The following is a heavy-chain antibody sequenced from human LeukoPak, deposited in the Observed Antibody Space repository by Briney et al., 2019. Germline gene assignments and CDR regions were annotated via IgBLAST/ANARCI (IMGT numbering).Heavy chain of an antibody. CDR1: GGSFSGNY. CDR2: INNSGST. J-gene: IGHJ4*02. CDR3: ARGYGSGSYYHY. Sequence: SETPSLSCAVYGGSFSGNYWSWIRQPPGEGLEWIGEINNSGSTHYNPSLKSRVTISVDTSKNQFSLRLSSATAADTAVYYCARGYGSGSYYHYWGQGTLVTVSS. V-gene: IGHV4-34*01. D-gene: IGHD3-10*01.